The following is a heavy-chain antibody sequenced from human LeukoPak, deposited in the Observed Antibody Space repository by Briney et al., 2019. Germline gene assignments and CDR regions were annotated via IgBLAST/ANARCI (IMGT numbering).Heavy chain of an antibody. J-gene: IGHJ4*02. CDR1: GFTFSSYE. CDR2: ISSSGSTI. CDR3: AKTYSSGWYSQFSPFDY. V-gene: IGHV3-48*03. Sequence: GGSLRLSCAASGFTFSSYEMNWVRQAPGKGLEWVSYISSSGSTIYYADSVKGRFTISRDNSKNTLYLQMNSLRAEDTAVYYCAKTYSSGWYSQFSPFDYWGQGTLVTASS. D-gene: IGHD6-19*01.